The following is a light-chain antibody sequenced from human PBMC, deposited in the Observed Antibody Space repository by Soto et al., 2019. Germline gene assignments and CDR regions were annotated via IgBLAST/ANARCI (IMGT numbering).Light chain of an antibody. V-gene: IGKV3-11*01. Sequence: EIVLTQSPATLSLSPGERATLSCRASQSVSSYLAWYQQKPGQAPRLLIYDASTRATGIPARFSGSGSGTDFTLTISSLESEDFAVYYCQQRSNWPPLTFGGGTKVEI. CDR2: DAS. J-gene: IGKJ4*01. CDR3: QQRSNWPPLT. CDR1: QSVSSY.